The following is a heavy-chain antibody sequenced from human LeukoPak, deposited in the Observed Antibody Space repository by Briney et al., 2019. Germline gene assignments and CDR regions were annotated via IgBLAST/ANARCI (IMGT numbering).Heavy chain of an antibody. CDR3: ARDWYSSGWYRYYYYYGMDV. J-gene: IGHJ6*02. CDR2: ISSSSSYI. V-gene: IGHV3-21*01. CDR1: GFTFSSYS. D-gene: IGHD6-19*01. Sequence: GGSLRLSCAASGFTFSSYSVNWVRQAPGKGLEWVSSISSSSSYIYYADSVKGRFTISRDNAKNSLYLQMNSLRAEDTAVYYCARDWYSSGWYRYYYYYGMDVWGQGTTVTVSS.